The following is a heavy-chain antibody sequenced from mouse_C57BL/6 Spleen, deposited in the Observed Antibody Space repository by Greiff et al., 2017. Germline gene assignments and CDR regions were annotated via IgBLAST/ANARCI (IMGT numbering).Heavy chain of an antibody. CDR3: ARSIRHDYGPLVGYAMDY. Sequence: VQLQQPGAELVMPGASVKLSCKASGYTFTSYWMHWVKQRPGQGLEWIGEIDPSDSYTNYNQKFKGKSTLTVDKSSSTAYMQLSSLTSEDSAVYYCARSIRHDYGPLVGYAMDYWGQGTSVTVSS. CDR1: GYTFTSYW. CDR2: IDPSDSYT. V-gene: IGHV1-69*01. J-gene: IGHJ4*01. D-gene: IGHD2-4*01.